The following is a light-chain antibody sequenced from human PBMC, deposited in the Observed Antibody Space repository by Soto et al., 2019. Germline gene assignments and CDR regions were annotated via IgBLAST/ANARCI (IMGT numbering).Light chain of an antibody. CDR2: KAS. V-gene: IGKV1-5*03. J-gene: IGKJ1*01. CDR1: QSINSW. Sequence: DIQMTQSPSTLSASVGDRVTITCRASQSINSWLAWYQQKPGKAPKLLIYKASSLETGVPSRFSGSGSGTEFTLTISSLQPDDFATYYCQQYNIYPETFGQGTQVEIQ. CDR3: QQYNIYPET.